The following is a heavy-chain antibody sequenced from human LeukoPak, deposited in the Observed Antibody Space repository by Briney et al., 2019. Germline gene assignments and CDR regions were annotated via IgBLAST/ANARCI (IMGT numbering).Heavy chain of an antibody. CDR2: IYYSGST. D-gene: IGHD3-10*01. Sequence: PSQTLSLTCTVSGGSISSGDYYWSWIRQPPGKGLEWIGYIYYSGSTYYNPSLKSRVTISVDTSKNQFSLKLGSVTAADTAVYYCAIGGFGELGSRFDPWGQGTLVTVSS. CDR1: GGSISSGDYY. CDR3: AIGGFGELGSRFDP. V-gene: IGHV4-30-4*01. J-gene: IGHJ5*02.